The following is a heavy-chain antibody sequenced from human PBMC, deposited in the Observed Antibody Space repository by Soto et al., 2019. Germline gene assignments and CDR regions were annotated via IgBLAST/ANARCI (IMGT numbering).Heavy chain of an antibody. CDR1: GFVFKNYE. CDR3: ARDIDNRDYYYGLDV. V-gene: IGHV3-48*03. D-gene: IGHD1-20*01. CDR2: ISNSGNTI. Sequence: GGSLRLSCVASGFVFKNYEMNWVRQAPGKGLEWISYISNSGNTIYVADSMRGRFTISRDNAKNSLFLQMNSLRADDTAVYYCARDIDNRDYYYGLDVWGQGTTVTVFS. J-gene: IGHJ6*02.